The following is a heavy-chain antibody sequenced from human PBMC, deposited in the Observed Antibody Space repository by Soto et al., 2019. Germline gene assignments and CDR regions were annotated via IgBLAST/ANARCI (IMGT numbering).Heavy chain of an antibody. J-gene: IGHJ6*02. V-gene: IGHV1-69*13. Sequence: GASVKVSCKASGGTFSSYAISWVRQAPGQGLEWMGGIIPIFGTANYAQKFQGRVTITADESTSTAYMELSSLRSEDTAVYYCARDRGSGSYSWGGMDVWCQGTTVTVSS. CDR1: GGTFSSYA. CDR2: IIPIFGTA. CDR3: ARDRGSGSYSWGGMDV. D-gene: IGHD1-26*01.